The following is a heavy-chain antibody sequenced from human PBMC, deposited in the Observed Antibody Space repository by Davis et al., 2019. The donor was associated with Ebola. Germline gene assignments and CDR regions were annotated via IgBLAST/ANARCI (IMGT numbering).Heavy chain of an antibody. CDR1: GDSIGSSSYY. CDR3: ARGPLGYCSGGSCDY. D-gene: IGHD2-15*01. V-gene: IGHV4-39*01. J-gene: IGHJ4*02. CDR2: IYYSGST. Sequence: SETLSLTCTVSGDSIGSSSYYWGWIRQPPGKGLEWIGSIYYSGSTYYNPSLKSRVTISVDTVKNQFSLKLSSVTAADTAVYYCARGPLGYCSGGSCDYWGQGTLVTVSS.